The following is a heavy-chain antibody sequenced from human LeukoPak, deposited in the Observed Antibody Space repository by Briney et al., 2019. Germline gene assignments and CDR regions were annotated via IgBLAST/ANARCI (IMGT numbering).Heavy chain of an antibody. J-gene: IGHJ4*02. Sequence: SETLSLTCAVYGGSFSGYYWSWIRQPPGKGLEWIGEINHSGSTNYNPSLKSRVTISVDTSKNQFSLKLSSVTAADTAVYYCARRTDTEIFDYWAREPWSPSPQ. D-gene: IGHD1-1*01. CDR3: ARRTDTEIFDY. CDR1: GGSFSGYY. CDR2: INHSGST. V-gene: IGHV4-34*01.